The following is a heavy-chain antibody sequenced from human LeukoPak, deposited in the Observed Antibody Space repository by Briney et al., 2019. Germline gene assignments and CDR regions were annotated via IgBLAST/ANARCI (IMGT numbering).Heavy chain of an antibody. J-gene: IGHJ5*02. CDR1: GYSISSGNY. CDR3: ARLGPYYYGSGKRFDP. V-gene: IGHV4-38-2*02. Sequence: PSETLSLTCSVSGYSISSGNYWGWIRQPPGKGLEWIGNIYHSGSTYYNPSLKSRVTISLDTSKNQFSLKLKSVTAADTAVYYCARLGPYYYGSGKRFDPWGQGTLVTVSS. D-gene: IGHD3-10*01. CDR2: IYHSGST.